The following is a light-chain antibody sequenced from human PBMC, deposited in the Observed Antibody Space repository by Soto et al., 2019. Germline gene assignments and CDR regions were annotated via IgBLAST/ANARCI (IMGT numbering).Light chain of an antibody. CDR3: LQYGSQRGRT. J-gene: IGKJ4*02. CDR1: RSVSSSY. CDR2: GAS. V-gene: IGKV3-20*01. Sequence: EIELKQSPAALSWSRGESSTRSCRASRSVSSSYLAWYQQKPGQAPRLLIYGASSRATGIPDRFSGSGSGTDYTRNISGLEPPAFPVYYCLQYGSQRGRTFGGGTKVDIK.